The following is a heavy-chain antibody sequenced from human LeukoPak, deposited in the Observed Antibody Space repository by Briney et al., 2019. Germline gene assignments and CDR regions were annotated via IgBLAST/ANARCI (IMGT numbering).Heavy chain of an antibody. J-gene: IGHJ6*02. CDR2: INHSGST. CDR1: GGSFSGYY. V-gene: IGHV4-34*01. D-gene: IGHD3-3*01. CDR3: ARGRITIFGVARYGMDV. Sequence: SETLSLTCAVYGGSFSGYYWSWIRQPPGKGLEWIGEINHSGSTNYNPSLKSRVTISVDTSENQFSLKLSSVTAADTAVYYCARGRITIFGVARYGMDVWGQGTTVTVSS.